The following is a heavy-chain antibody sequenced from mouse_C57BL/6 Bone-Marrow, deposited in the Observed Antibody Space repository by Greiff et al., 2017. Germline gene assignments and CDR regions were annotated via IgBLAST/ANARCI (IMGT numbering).Heavy chain of an antibody. D-gene: IGHD2-1*01. V-gene: IGHV10-1*01. CDR1: GFSFNTYA. CDR3: VRHGGNRGFAY. J-gene: IGHJ3*01. CDR2: IRSKSNNYAT. Sequence: EVKLVESGGGLVQPKGSLTLSCAASGFSFNTYAMNWVRQAPGKGLEWVARIRSKSNNYATYYADSVKDRFTISRDDSESMLYLQMNNLKTEDTAMYYCVRHGGNRGFAYWGQGTLVTVSA.